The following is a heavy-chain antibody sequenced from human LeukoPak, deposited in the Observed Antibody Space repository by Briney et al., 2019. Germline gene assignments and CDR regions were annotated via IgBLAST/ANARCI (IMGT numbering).Heavy chain of an antibody. CDR2: ISWDGADT. Sequence: GGSLRLSCAASGFNFDEYAMHWVRQIPGKGLDWVSLISWDGADTYYTDSLKSRFTISRDNGKNSLYLQMNSLTDEDTAIYYCARSPGYGYGHIDFWGQGTLVTVSS. D-gene: IGHD5-18*01. CDR1: GFNFDEYA. CDR3: ARSPGYGYGHIDF. V-gene: IGHV3-43D*03. J-gene: IGHJ4*02.